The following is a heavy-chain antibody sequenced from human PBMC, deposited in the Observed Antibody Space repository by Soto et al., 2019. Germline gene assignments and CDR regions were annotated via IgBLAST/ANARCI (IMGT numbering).Heavy chain of an antibody. V-gene: IGHV3-23*01. J-gene: IGHJ6*03. D-gene: IGHD2-8*01. CDR2: ITTSGGNT. CDR1: GFTFSTYA. Sequence: EVQLLESGGGLVQPGGSLRLSCAASGFTFSTYAMSWVRQAPGKGLEWVSTITTSGGNTYYADSVQGRFTISRDNSKNTLYLQINSLRVVDTAVYYCAGRYCTNGVCYTNYYYYIDVWGKGTTVTVSS. CDR3: AGRYCTNGVCYTNYYYYIDV.